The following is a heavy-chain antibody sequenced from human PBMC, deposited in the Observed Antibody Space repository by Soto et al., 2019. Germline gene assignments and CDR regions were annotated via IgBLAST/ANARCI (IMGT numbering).Heavy chain of an antibody. CDR2: ISAGNGNT. D-gene: IGHD4-17*01. V-gene: IGHV1-3*01. CDR3: ARDITERTVMYAFDI. J-gene: IGHJ3*02. Sequence: ASVKVSFKASGYTFTSYAMHWVRQAPGQRLEWMGWISAGNGNTKYSQKFQGRVTITRDTSASTAYMELSSLRSEDTAVYYCARDITERTVMYAFDIWGQGTMVTVSS. CDR1: GYTFTSYA.